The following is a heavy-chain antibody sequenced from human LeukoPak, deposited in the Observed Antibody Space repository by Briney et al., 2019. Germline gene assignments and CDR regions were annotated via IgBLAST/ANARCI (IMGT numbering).Heavy chain of an antibody. CDR2: IIPILGIA. Sequence: SVTVSCKASGGTFSSYAISWVRQAPGQGLEWMGRIIPILGIANYAQKFQGRVTITADKSTSTAYMELSSLRSEDTAVYYCARQSGRSGWFDPWGQGTLVTVSS. D-gene: IGHD1-26*01. J-gene: IGHJ5*02. CDR3: ARQSGRSGWFDP. V-gene: IGHV1-69*04. CDR1: GGTFSSYA.